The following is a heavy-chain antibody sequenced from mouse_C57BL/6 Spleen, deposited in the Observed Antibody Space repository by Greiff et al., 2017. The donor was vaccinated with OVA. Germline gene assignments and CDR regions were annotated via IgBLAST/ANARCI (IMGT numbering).Heavy chain of an antibody. CDR3: ARGIYYEGYFDV. J-gene: IGHJ1*03. CDR1: GYTFTDYN. V-gene: IGHV1-18*01. Sequence: VQLQQSGPELVKPGASVKIPCKASGYTFTDYNMDWVKQSHGKSLEWIGDINPNNGGTIYNQKFKGKATLTVDKSSSTAYMELRSLTSEDTAVYYCARGIYYEGYFDVWGTGTTVTVSS. D-gene: IGHD2-4*01. CDR2: INPNNGGT.